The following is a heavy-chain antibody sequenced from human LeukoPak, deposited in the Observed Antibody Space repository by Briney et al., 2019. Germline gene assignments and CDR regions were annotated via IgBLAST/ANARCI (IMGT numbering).Heavy chain of an antibody. Sequence: GSALLISCKGSGYRFTSYGIGWVRHLPGTGLEWMGMIYPGDSDTSYSPSFQSQVTISADKSISPPSLQWSSLKAAATALYYFERHDSSGYYSPLHYGGQGTVDPVPS. V-gene: IGHV5-51*01. CDR2: IYPGDSDT. CDR3: ERHDSSGYYSPLHY. J-gene: IGHJ4*02. D-gene: IGHD3-22*01. CDR1: GYRFTSYG.